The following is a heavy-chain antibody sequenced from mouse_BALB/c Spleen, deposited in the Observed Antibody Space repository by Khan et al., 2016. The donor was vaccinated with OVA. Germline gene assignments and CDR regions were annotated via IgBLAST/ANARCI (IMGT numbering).Heavy chain of an antibody. J-gene: IGHJ2*01. V-gene: IGHV1-20*02. CDR2: INPHIGET. CDR3: TRIYRSDFDY. Sequence: VQLQQSGPELGKPGASVKISRKASGYSFTGYFMNWVMQSHGKSLEWIGRINPHIGETLYNQKFKDKATLTVDESSSTAHMELRSLASEDSAVYYCTRIYRSDFDYWGQGTTLTVSS. D-gene: IGHD1-1*01. CDR1: GYSFTGYF.